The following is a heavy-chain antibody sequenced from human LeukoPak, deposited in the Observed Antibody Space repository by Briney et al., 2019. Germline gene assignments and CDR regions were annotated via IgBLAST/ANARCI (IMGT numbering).Heavy chain of an antibody. Sequence: GGSLRLSCVASGFTVSSNYMSWVRQAPGKGLEWVSVIYSGGSTYYADSVRGRFTISRDNSKNTLYLQMNSLRAEDTAVYYCARDYDRSGYSDSWGQGTLVTVSS. CDR1: GFTVSSNY. V-gene: IGHV3-66*01. CDR3: ARDYDRSGYSDS. CDR2: IYSGGST. J-gene: IGHJ4*02. D-gene: IGHD3-22*01.